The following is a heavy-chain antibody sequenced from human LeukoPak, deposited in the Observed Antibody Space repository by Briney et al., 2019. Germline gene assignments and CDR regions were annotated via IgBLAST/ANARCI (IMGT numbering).Heavy chain of an antibody. CDR1: ISSRTYY. CDR3: ARVRSYDSTGSYYDGGGDFDY. Sequence: SETLSLTCTAISSRTYYWGWIRQSPGQGLEWIGNIYYSGTTYYNPSLKSRVTISLDTSTNQLFLRLSSVTAADTAVYYCARVRSYDSTGSYYDGGGDFDYWGQGTLVTVSS. J-gene: IGHJ4*02. CDR2: IYYSGTT. V-gene: IGHV4-39*07. D-gene: IGHD3-22*01.